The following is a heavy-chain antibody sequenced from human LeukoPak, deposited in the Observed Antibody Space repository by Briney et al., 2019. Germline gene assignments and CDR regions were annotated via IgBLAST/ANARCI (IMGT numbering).Heavy chain of an antibody. CDR1: DDSFSSHY. D-gene: IGHD4-17*01. CDR2: ISYIGAT. CDR3: ARDLVTVTKGFDI. J-gene: IGHJ3*02. Sequence: SETLSLTCAVSDDSFSSHYWTWIRQPPGKGLEWIGYISYIGATNYNPSLKSRVTISIDTSKNQFSLKLSSVTAADTAVYYCARDLVTVTKGFDIWGQGTMVSVSS. V-gene: IGHV4-59*11.